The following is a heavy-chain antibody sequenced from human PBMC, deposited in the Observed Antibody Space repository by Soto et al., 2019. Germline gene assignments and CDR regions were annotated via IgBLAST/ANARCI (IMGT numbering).Heavy chain of an antibody. V-gene: IGHV4-39*01. Sequence: PSETLSLTCTVSGGSISSSSYYWGWIRQPPGKGLEWIGSIYYSGSTYYNPSLKSRVTISVDTSKNQFSLKLSSVTAADTAVYYCARLFGCSGGSCNFDPWGQGTLVTVSS. D-gene: IGHD2-15*01. J-gene: IGHJ5*02. CDR1: GGSISSSSYY. CDR2: IYYSGST. CDR3: ARLFGCSGGSCNFDP.